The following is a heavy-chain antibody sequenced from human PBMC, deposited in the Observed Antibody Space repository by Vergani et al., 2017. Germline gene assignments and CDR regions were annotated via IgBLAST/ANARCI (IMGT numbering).Heavy chain of an antibody. CDR1: GASIRSSNYY. Sequence: QLQLQESGPGLVKPSATLSLTCSVSGASIRSSNYYWGWIRQPPGKGLEWIASIYYSGSTYYNPSLKSRVTISVDTSKNQFSLKLSSVTAADTAVYYCARGGYCSGGSCYSLWWFDPWGQGTLVTVSS. CDR3: ARGGYCSGGSCYSLWWFDP. V-gene: IGHV4-39*07. D-gene: IGHD2-15*01. J-gene: IGHJ5*02. CDR2: IYYSGST.